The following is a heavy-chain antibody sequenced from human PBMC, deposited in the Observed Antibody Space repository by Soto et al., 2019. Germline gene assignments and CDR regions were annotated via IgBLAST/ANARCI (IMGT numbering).Heavy chain of an antibody. D-gene: IGHD1-1*01. CDR2: IVSDGSNK. CDR3: ARDDAFQNENGFDI. J-gene: IGHJ3*02. Sequence: PEGSLRASSASSGLTLSRHTYHWVRQAPGKGLDRVAVIVSDGSNKYHADSVEGRFTISSDNSKDTLYLQMNSLRAGDTAVYYCARDDAFQNENGFDIWGQGT. CDR1: GLTLSRHT. V-gene: IGHV3-33*01.